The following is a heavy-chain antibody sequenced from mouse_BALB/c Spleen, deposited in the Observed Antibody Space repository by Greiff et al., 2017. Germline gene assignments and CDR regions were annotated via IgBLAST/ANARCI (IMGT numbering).Heavy chain of an antibody. Sequence: DVMLVESGGGLVKPGGSLKLSCAASGFAFSSYDMSWVRQTPEKRLEWVAYISSGGGSTYYPDTVKGRFTISRDNAKNTLYLQMSSLKSEDTAMYYCARRGVWLRRDYAMDYWGQGTSVTVSS. D-gene: IGHD2-2*01. CDR1: GFAFSSYD. V-gene: IGHV5-12-1*01. J-gene: IGHJ4*01. CDR2: ISSGGGST. CDR3: ARRGVWLRRDYAMDY.